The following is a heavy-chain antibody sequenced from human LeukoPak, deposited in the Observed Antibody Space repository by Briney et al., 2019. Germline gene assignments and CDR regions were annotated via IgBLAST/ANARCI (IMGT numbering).Heavy chain of an antibody. CDR1: GFTVSSYY. V-gene: IGHV3-53*01. CDR2: IHSGGTT. Sequence: GGSLRLSCAASGFTVSSYYMSWVRQAPGKGLEWVSVIHSGGTTNYADSVKGRFTISRDNAKNTLYLQMNSLRAEDTAVYYCARESGIAAALDLWGQGTLVTVSS. J-gene: IGHJ5*02. CDR3: ARESGIAAALDL. D-gene: IGHD6-13*01.